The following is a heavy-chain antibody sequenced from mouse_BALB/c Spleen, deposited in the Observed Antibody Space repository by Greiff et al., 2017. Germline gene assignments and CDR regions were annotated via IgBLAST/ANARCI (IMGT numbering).Heavy chain of an antibody. CDR1: GFTFSSYA. Sequence: EVKLMESGGGLVKPGGSLKLSCAASGFTFSSYAMSWVRQTPEKRLEWVATISSGGSYTYYPDSVKGRFTISRDNAKNTLYLQMSSLRSEDTAIYYCARGGRYDDYAMDYWGQGTSVTVSS. V-gene: IGHV5-9-3*01. CDR2: ISSGGSYT. J-gene: IGHJ4*01. CDR3: ARGGRYDDYAMDY. D-gene: IGHD2-14*01.